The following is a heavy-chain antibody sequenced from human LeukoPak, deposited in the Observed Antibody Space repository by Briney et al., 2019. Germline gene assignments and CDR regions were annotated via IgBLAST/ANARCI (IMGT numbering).Heavy chain of an antibody. Sequence: PGGSLRLSCAASGFTFSSNYMSWVRQAPGKGLEWGSVIYSGGSTYYSDSVKGRFTISRDNSKNTLYLQMNSLRAEDTAVYYCASNRRGYSYGYYDYWGQGTLVTVSS. CDR2: IYSGGST. CDR3: ASNRRGYSYGYYDY. D-gene: IGHD5-18*01. V-gene: IGHV3-53*01. CDR1: GFTFSSNY. J-gene: IGHJ4*02.